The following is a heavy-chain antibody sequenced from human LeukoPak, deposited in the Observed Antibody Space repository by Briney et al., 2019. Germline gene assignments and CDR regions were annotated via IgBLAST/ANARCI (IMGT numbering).Heavy chain of an antibody. J-gene: IGHJ6*02. D-gene: IGHD2-2*01. CDR2: ISGSGGST. CDR3: AKGGYCSSTSCCFREIYGMDV. CDR1: GFTFSSYA. V-gene: IGHV3-23*01. Sequence: GASLRLSCAASGFTFSSYAMSWVRQAPGKGLEWVSAISGSGGSTYYADSVKGRFTISRDNSKNTLYLQMNSLRAEDTAVYYCAKGGYCSSTSCCFREIYGMDVWGQGTTVTVSS.